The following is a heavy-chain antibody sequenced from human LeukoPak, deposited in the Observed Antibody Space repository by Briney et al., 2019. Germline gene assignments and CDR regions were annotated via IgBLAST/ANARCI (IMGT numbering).Heavy chain of an antibody. Sequence: ASVKVSCKASGYTFTGYYMHWVRQAPGQGLEWMGWINPNSGSTNYAQKFQGRVTMTRDTSISTAYMELSRLRSDDTAVYYCASTSPYCSSTSCYTFDYWGQGTLVTVSS. V-gene: IGHV1-2*02. D-gene: IGHD2-2*02. CDR3: ASTSPYCSSTSCYTFDY. CDR2: INPNSGST. CDR1: GYTFTGYY. J-gene: IGHJ4*02.